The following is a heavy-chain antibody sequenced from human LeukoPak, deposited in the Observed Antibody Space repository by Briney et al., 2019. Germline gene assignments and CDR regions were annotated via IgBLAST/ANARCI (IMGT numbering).Heavy chain of an antibody. D-gene: IGHD6-19*01. J-gene: IGHJ3*02. Sequence: ASVKVSCKASRGTFSSYAISWVRQAPGQGLEWMGRIIPIFGTANYAQKFQGRVTITTDESTSTAYMELSSLRSEDTAVYYCARELQGDNSGTFDAFDIWGQGTMVTVSS. V-gene: IGHV1-69*05. CDR1: RGTFSSYA. CDR2: IIPIFGTA. CDR3: ARELQGDNSGTFDAFDI.